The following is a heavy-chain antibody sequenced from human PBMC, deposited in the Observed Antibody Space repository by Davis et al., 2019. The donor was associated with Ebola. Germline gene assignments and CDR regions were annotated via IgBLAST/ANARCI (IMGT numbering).Heavy chain of an antibody. CDR1: GFTFRSFW. V-gene: IGHV3-23*01. J-gene: IGHJ6*02. CDR3: ARDPHAYGDPSLYYYYGMDV. Sequence: GESLKISCAASGFTFRSFWMSWVRQAPGKGLEWVSAISGSGSRTYYADSLKDRLTISRDNSNNTLYLQMNSLRAEDTAVYYCARDPHAYGDPSLYYYYGMDVWGQGTTVTVSS. D-gene: IGHD4-17*01. CDR2: ISGSGSRT.